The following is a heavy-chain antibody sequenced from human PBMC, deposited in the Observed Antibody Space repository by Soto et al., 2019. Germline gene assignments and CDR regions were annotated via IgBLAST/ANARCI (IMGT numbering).Heavy chain of an antibody. V-gene: IGHV1-3*01. CDR1: GYTFTSYA. J-gene: IGHJ6*03. D-gene: IGHD3-10*01. CDR2: INAGNGNT. CDR3: ARCFYDYYGSGHYYYYYMDV. Sequence: ASVKVSCKASGYTFTSYAMHWVRQAPGQRLEWMGWINAGNGNTKYSQKFQGRVTITRDTSASTAYMELSSLRSEDTAVYYCARCFYDYYGSGHYYYYYMDVWGKGTTVTVSS.